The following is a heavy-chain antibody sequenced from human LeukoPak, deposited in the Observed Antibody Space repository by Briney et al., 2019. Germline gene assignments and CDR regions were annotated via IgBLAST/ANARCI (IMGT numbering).Heavy chain of an antibody. D-gene: IGHD7-27*01. CDR1: GFTFSSYS. Sequence: GGSLRLSCEASGFTFSSYSMNWVRQAPGKGLEWISHFSSGTSATNYADSVRGRFTISRDNAKNSLYLQMSSLRDEDTAVYYCARGVNWGFDYWGQGTLVTVSS. V-gene: IGHV3-48*02. CDR3: ARGVNWGFDY. J-gene: IGHJ4*02. CDR2: FSSGTSAT.